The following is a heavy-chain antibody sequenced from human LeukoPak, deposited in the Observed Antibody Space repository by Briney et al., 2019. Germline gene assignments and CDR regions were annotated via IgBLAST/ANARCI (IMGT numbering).Heavy chain of an antibody. J-gene: IGHJ5*02. CDR3: ARSGHYDFWSGYHYNWFDP. CDR1: GGSISSGSYY. D-gene: IGHD3-3*01. Sequence: SETLSLTCTVSGGSISSGSYYWSWIRQPAGKGLEWIGRIYTSGSTNYNPSLKSRVTISVDTSKNQFSLKLSSVTAADTAVYYCARSGHYDFWSGYHYNWFDPWGQGTLVTVSS. CDR2: IYTSGST. V-gene: IGHV4-61*02.